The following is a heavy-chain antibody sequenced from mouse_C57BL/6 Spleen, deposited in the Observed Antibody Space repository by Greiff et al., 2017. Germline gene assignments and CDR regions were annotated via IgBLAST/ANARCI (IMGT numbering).Heavy chain of an antibody. CDR2: IYPSDSET. CDR3: ALTAY. V-gene: IGHV1-61*01. CDR1: GYTFTSYW. Sequence: QVQLQQPGAELVRPGSSVKLSCKASGYTFTSYWMDWVKQRPGQGLEWIGNIYPSDSETHYNQKFKDKATLTVDKSSSTAYMQLSRLTSGDSAVFYSALTAYWGEGTLVTVSP. J-gene: IGHJ3*01.